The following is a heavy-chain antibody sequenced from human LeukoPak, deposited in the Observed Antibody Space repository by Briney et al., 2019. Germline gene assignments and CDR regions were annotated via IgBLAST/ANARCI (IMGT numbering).Heavy chain of an antibody. CDR1: GFTFSGSV. Sequence: AGGSLKLSCVASGFTFSGSVMHWVRQASGKGLEWVGRIRRKTDGETTDYAAPVKGRFSISRDDSKNTLYLQMNSLKIEDTAVYYCTGSRWATNDYWGQGSLVTVSS. V-gene: IGHV3-15*01. CDR3: TGSRWATNDY. J-gene: IGHJ4*02. D-gene: IGHD6-13*01. CDR2: IRRKTDGETT.